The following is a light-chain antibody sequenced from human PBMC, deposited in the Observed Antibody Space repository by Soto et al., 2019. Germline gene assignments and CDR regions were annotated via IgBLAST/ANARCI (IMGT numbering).Light chain of an antibody. CDR2: AAS. J-gene: IGKJ4*01. CDR1: QGIYKW. V-gene: IGKV1-12*01. CDR3: QQANSFTLT. Sequence: DIQMTQSPSSVSASVGDRITITCRASQGIYKWLAWYQQKPGKAPKLLISAASTLQTGVPARFSGSGSGTDFNLTISRLQTEDFATYECQQANSFTLTFGGGTKVDIK.